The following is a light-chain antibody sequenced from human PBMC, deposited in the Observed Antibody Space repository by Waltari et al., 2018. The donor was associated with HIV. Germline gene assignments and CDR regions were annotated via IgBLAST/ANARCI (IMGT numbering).Light chain of an antibody. CDR3: HQRSKWPLT. Sequence: VLTQTPGTLSLSPGVRATLSCSASQSVGIYVAWYQQKPGQAPRLLIDDSSKRATGVPARFSCSGSGTDFTLTISSLEPEDFAVYYCHQRSKWPLTFGGGTKVGIK. CDR1: QSVGIY. CDR2: DSS. J-gene: IGKJ4*01. V-gene: IGKV3-11*01.